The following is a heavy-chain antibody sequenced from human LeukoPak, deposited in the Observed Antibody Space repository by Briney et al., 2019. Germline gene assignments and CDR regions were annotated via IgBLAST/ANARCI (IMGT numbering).Heavy chain of an antibody. J-gene: IGHJ3*02. CDR3: ARDAEVVVTASGVAFDI. Sequence: GGSLRLSCAASGFTFSNYYMSWIRQAPGKGLEWVSYISSSGSTIYYADSVKGRFTISRDNAKNSPYLQMNSLRAEDTAVYYCARDAEVVVTASGVAFDIWGQGTMVTVSS. CDR1: GFTFSNYY. V-gene: IGHV3-11*01. D-gene: IGHD2-21*02. CDR2: ISSSGSTI.